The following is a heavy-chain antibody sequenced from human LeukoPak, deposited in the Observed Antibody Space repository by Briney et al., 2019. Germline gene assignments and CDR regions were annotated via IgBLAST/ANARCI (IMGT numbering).Heavy chain of an antibody. D-gene: IGHD2-2*02. V-gene: IGHV4-30-4*08. Sequence: SETLSLTCTVSGGSISSGDYYWSWIRQPPGKGLEWIGYIYYSGSTYYNPSLKSRVTISVDTSKNQFSLKLSSVTAADTAVYYCARADIVVVPAAIHAFDIWGQGTMVTVSS. J-gene: IGHJ3*02. CDR3: ARADIVVVPAAIHAFDI. CDR2: IYYSGST. CDR1: GGSISSGDYY.